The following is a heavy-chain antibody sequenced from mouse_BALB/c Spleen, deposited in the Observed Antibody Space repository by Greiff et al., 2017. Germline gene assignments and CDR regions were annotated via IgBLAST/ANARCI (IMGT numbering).Heavy chain of an antibody. CDR3: GRGDGYSELGHYFDY. V-gene: IGHV1-37*01. D-gene: IGHD2-3*01. Sequence: VQLKESGPELVKPGASVKISCKASGYSFTGYFMNWVKQSHGKSLEWIGRINPYNGDTFYNQKFKGKATLTVDKSSSTAHMELLSLTSEDSAVFYCGRGDGYSELGHYFDYWGQGTTLTVSS. CDR2: INPYNGDT. CDR1: GYSFTGYF. J-gene: IGHJ2*01.